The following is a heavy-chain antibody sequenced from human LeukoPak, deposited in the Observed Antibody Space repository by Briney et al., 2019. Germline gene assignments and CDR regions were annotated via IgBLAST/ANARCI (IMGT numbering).Heavy chain of an antibody. CDR2: FYYSGST. Sequence: SETLSLTCAVSGGSICSSNWWSWVRQPPGQGLELIGNFYYSGSTYYNPSLKSRVTISVDTSKSQFSLRLYSVTAADTALYYCARGSGTGGGHDYWGQGTLVTVSS. J-gene: IGHJ4*02. CDR3: ARGSGTGGGHDY. V-gene: IGHV4-4*02. CDR1: GGSICSSNW. D-gene: IGHD3-10*01.